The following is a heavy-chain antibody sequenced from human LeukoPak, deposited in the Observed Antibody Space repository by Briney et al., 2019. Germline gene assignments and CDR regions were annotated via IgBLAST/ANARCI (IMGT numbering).Heavy chain of an antibody. CDR2: I. CDR1: GFTFSSST. V-gene: IGHV3-21*01. J-gene: IGHJ4*02. D-gene: IGHD4-17*01. CDR3: ARGGDSYFDY. Sequence: GGALRVSCAASGFTFSSSTMSWVRQAPGQGLEWVSYIADSVRGRFTISRDNAKSSLYLQMNSLRAEDTAVYYCARGGDSYFDYWGQGALVTVSS.